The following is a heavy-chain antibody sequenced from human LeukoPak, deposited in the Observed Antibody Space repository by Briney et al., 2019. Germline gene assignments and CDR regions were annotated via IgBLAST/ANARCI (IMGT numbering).Heavy chain of an antibody. CDR1: GFTFSSYA. V-gene: IGHV3-23*01. J-gene: IGHJ4*02. Sequence: GGSLRLSCAASGFTFSSYAMSWVRQAPGKGLEWVSAISGSGGSTYYADSVKGRFTISRDNSKNTLYLQMNSLRAGDTAVYYCAKSPRLTMIVVVIPKSYYFDYWGQGTLVTVSS. D-gene: IGHD3-22*01. CDR3: AKSPRLTMIVVVIPKSYYFDY. CDR2: ISGSGGST.